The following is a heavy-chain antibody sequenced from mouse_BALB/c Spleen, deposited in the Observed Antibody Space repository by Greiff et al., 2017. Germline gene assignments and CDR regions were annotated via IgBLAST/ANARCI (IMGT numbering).Heavy chain of an antibody. Sequence: DVKLVESGPGLVKPSQSLSLTCTVTGYSITSDYAWNWIRQFPGNKLEWMGYISYSGSTSYNPSLKSRISITRDTSKNQFFLQLNSVTTEDTATYYCARQASYGSIFAYWGQGTLVTVSA. J-gene: IGHJ3*01. CDR1: GYSITSDYA. CDR3: ARQASYGSIFAY. V-gene: IGHV3-2*02. D-gene: IGHD1-1*01. CDR2: ISYSGST.